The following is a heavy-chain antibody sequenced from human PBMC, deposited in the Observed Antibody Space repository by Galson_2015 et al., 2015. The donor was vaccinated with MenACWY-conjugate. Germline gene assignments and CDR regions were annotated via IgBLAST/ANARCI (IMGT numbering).Heavy chain of an antibody. Sequence: SLRLSCAASGFTFNSYWMHWVRQAPGKGLVWVSSINGDGSSTNYADSVKGRFTISRDNAKNTLYLQMNSLRADDTAVYYCARYFFTIYYSTALDCWAQGTLFTVSS. CDR3: ARYFFTIYYSTALDC. V-gene: IGHV3-74*01. CDR2: INGDGSST. D-gene: IGHD3-3*01. CDR1: GFTFNSYW. J-gene: IGHJ4*02.